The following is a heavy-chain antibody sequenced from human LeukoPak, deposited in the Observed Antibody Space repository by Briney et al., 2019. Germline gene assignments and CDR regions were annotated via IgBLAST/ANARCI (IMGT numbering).Heavy chain of an antibody. CDR2: IYESGTT. CDR1: GESLNSYY. CDR3: ATGAWATRLGS. D-gene: IGHD2-15*01. Sequence: SETLSLTCAVYGESLNSYYWSWVRQPPGEGLEWIGEIYESGTTEYNPSLKSRVTISMVPSKQQFSLSLSSVTAADTAVYYCATGAWATRLGSWGLGTPVIVSS. V-gene: IGHV4-34*01. J-gene: IGHJ4*02.